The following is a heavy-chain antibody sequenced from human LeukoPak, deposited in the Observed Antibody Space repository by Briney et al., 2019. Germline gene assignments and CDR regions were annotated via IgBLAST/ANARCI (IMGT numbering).Heavy chain of an antibody. V-gene: IGHV3-21*01. CDR3: ASSGWYISPYYFDY. CDR1: GFTFSSYS. J-gene: IGHJ4*02. CDR2: ISSSSSYI. D-gene: IGHD6-19*01. Sequence: PGGSLRLSCAASGFTFSSYSMNWVRRAPGKGLEWVSSISSSSSYIYHADSVKGRFTISRDNAKNSLFLQMNSLRAEDTAVYYCASSGWYISPYYFDYWGQGTLVTVSS.